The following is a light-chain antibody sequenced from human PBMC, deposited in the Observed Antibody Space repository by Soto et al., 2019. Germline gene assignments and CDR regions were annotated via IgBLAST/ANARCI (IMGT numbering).Light chain of an antibody. V-gene: IGLV2-23*02. CDR2: EVS. CDR3: CSYAGSSTPVI. Sequence: QSALTQPASVSGSPGQSITISCTGTSSAVGSYNLVSWYQQHPGKAPKLMIYEVSKRPSGVSNRFSGSKSGNTASLTISGLQAEDEADYYCCSYAGSSTPVIFGTGTKLTVL. J-gene: IGLJ1*01. CDR1: SSAVGSYNL.